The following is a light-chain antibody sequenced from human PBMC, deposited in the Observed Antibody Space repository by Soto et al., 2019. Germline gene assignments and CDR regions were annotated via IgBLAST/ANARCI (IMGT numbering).Light chain of an antibody. CDR3: TSYTSSSNWV. CDR2: EVS. J-gene: IGLJ3*02. V-gene: IGLV2-14*01. Sequence: QSALTQPASVSGSPGQSITISCTGSSSDVGGYNFVSWYQQHPGKAPKLMIYEVSNRPSGVSDRFSGSRSGNTASLTISGLQAEDESDYDCTSYTSSSNWVFGGGTKVTFL. CDR1: SSDVGGYNF.